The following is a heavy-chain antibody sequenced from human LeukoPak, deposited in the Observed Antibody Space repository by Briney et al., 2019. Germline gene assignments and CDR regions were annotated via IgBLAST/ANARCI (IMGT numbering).Heavy chain of an antibody. CDR2: ISGKSSGI. Sequence: GGSLRLSCEVSGFTFSDHYMSWIRQAPGKGLEWVSYISGKSSGIYSADSVRGRFTISRDNAKNSLYLQMKSLSAEDTAVYYCARGLRGATNAFDIWGHGTMVTVSS. CDR1: GFTFSDHY. D-gene: IGHD1-26*01. V-gene: IGHV3-11*01. J-gene: IGHJ3*02. CDR3: ARGLRGATNAFDI.